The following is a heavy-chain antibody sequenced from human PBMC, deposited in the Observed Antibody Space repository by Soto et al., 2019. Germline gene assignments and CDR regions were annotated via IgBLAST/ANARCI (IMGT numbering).Heavy chain of an antibody. Sequence: QVQLVESGGGVVQPGRSLRLSCAASGFTFSSYGMHWVRQAPGKGLEWVAVISYDGSNKYYADSVKGRFTISRDNSENTQDLEMTSLRPEDAVVYSCARSGPVGYCTNGVCYTGNYLDYLGQGTLVIVSS. V-gene: IGHV3-30*03. CDR3: ARSGPVGYCTNGVCYTGNYLDY. J-gene: IGHJ4*02. CDR2: ISYDGSNK. CDR1: GFTFSSYG. D-gene: IGHD2-8*01.